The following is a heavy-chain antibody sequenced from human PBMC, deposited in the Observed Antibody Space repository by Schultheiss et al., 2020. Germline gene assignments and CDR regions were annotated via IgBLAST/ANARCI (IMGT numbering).Heavy chain of an antibody. CDR3: AREGSSLRQGGLNWFDP. CDR1: GFTFSSYA. CDR2: ISYDGSNK. D-gene: IGHD6-6*01. Sequence: WSLRLSCAASGFTFSSYAMHWVRQAPGKGLEWVAVISYDGSNKYYADSVKGRFTISRDNSKNTLYLQMNSLRAEDTAVYYCAREGSSLRQGGLNWFDPWGQGTLVTVSS. J-gene: IGHJ5*02. V-gene: IGHV3-30-3*01.